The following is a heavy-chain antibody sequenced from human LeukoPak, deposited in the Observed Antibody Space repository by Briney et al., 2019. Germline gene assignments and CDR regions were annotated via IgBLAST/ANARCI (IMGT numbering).Heavy chain of an antibody. CDR1: GFTFSSYA. V-gene: IGHV3-23*01. J-gene: IGHJ5*02. D-gene: IGHD3-3*01. CDR2: ISGSGGSA. CDR3: ARGITIFGVPLEGIRFDP. Sequence: PRGSLRLSCAASGFTFSSYAMSWVRQAPGKGLEWVSAISGSGGSAYYADSVKGRFTISRDNSKNTLYLQMNSLRAEDTAVYYCARGITIFGVPLEGIRFDPWGQGTLVTVSS.